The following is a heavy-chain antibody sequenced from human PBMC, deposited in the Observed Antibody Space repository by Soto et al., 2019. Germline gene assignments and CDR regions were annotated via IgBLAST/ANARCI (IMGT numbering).Heavy chain of an antibody. V-gene: IGHV1-3*01. CDR2: INAGNGNT. J-gene: IGHJ4*02. D-gene: IGHD3-3*01. Sequence: ASVKVSCKASGYTFTSYAMHWVRQAPGQRLEWMGWINAGNGNTKYSQKFQGRVTITRDTSASTAYMELSSLRSEDTAVYYCARDSITIFGVAGGQYYFDYWGQGTLVTVSS. CDR3: ARDSITIFGVAGGQYYFDY. CDR1: GYTFTSYA.